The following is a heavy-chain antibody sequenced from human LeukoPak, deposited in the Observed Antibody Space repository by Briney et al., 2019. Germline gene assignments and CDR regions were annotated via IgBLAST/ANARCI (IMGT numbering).Heavy chain of an antibody. J-gene: IGHJ4*02. CDR2: IYYSGNT. V-gene: IGHV4-61*01. Sequence: SETLSLTCTVSGGSVSSGSYYWTWVRQPPGKGLEWIGNIYYSGNTNYNPSLKSRVSISVDTSKNQFSLRLNSATAADTAVYYCARGGDYGDLRYFDYWGQGTLVTVSS. D-gene: IGHD4-17*01. CDR3: ARGGDYGDLRYFDY. CDR1: GGSVSSGSYY.